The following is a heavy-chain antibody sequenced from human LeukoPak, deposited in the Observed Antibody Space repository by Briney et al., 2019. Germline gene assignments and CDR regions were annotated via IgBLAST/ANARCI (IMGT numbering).Heavy chain of an antibody. D-gene: IGHD2-15*01. CDR3: ARDPHCSSSNCPFDY. CDR2: AYHAGSP. Sequence: SETLSLTCAVSGGSIRSSDWWSWLRRPPGKGLEWIGEAYHAGSPNYNASLRSRVTISIDMSRNQLSLKLSSVTAADTAVYYCARDPHCSSSNCPFDYWGQGTLVTVSS. J-gene: IGHJ4*02. CDR1: GGSIRSSDW. V-gene: IGHV4-4*02.